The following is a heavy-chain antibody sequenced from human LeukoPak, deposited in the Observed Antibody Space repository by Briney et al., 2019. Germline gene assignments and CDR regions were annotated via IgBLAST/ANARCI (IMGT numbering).Heavy chain of an antibody. CDR1: GGSISSGSYY. Sequence: TSQTLSLTCTVSGGSISSGSYYWSWIRQPAGKGLEWIGRIYTSGSTNYNPSLKSRVTISVDTSKNQFSLKLSSVTAADTAVYYCARVNSYGYYHYYGMDVWGQGTTVTVSS. D-gene: IGHD5-18*01. J-gene: IGHJ6*02. V-gene: IGHV4-61*02. CDR3: ARVNSYGYYHYYGMDV. CDR2: IYTSGST.